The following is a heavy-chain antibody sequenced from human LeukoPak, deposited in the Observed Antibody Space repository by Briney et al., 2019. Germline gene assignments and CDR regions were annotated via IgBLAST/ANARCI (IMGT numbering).Heavy chain of an antibody. J-gene: IGHJ3*02. CDR2: ISGSGGST. V-gene: IGHV3-23*01. Sequence: GGSLRLSCAASGFTFSSYGMSWVRQAPGKGLEWVSAISGSGGSTYYADSVKGRFTISRDNSKKTLYLQMNSLRAEDTAVYYCAKDFRRSRGDSLVAFDIWGQGTMVTVSS. CDR3: AKDFRRSRGDSLVAFDI. D-gene: IGHD2-21*02. CDR1: GFTFSSYG.